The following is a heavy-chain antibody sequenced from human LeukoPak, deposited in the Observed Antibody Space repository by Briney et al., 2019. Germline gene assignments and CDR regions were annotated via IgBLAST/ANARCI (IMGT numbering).Heavy chain of an antibody. CDR1: GFTFSDYS. Sequence: GGSLRLSCAASGFTFSDYSMNWVRQAPGKGLEWVSYISSGTSTIYYADSVRGRFTISRDNAKNSLYLQMNSLRAEDTAVYYCARDRAGGAYHYDSSGYYYWGQGTLFTVSS. CDR3: ARDRAGGAYHYDSSGYYY. CDR2: ISSGTSTI. V-gene: IGHV3-48*01. D-gene: IGHD3-22*01. J-gene: IGHJ4*02.